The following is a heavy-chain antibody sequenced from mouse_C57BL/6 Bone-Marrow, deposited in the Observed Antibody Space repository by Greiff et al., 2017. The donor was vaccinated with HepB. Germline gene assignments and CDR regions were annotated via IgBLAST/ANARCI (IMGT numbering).Heavy chain of an antibody. D-gene: IGHD2-3*01. Sequence: QVQLKQPGAELVKPGASVKLSCKASGYTFTSYWMHWVKQRPGQGLEWIGMIHPNSGSTNYNEKFKSKATLTVDKSSSTAYMQLSSLTSEDSAVYYCARDGGDYYAMDYWGQGTSVNVSS. CDR3: ARDGGDYYAMDY. J-gene: IGHJ4*01. CDR1: GYTFTSYW. V-gene: IGHV1-64*01. CDR2: IHPNSGST.